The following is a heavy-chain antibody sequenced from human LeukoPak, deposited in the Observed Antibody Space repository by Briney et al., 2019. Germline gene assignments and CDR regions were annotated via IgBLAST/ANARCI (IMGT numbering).Heavy chain of an antibody. V-gene: IGHV4-61*09. Sequence: PSETLSLTCTVSGGSISSGNYYWSWIRQPAGKGLEWIGQIYTSGTTNYNPSLKSRVTISLDTSKNQFSLKLSSVTAADTAFYYCVGRDFDYWGQGTLVTVSS. CDR3: VGRDFDY. CDR1: GGSISSGNYY. D-gene: IGHD1-26*01. J-gene: IGHJ4*02. CDR2: IYTSGTT.